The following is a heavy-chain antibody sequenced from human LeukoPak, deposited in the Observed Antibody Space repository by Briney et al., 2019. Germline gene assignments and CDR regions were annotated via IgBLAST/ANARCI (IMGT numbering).Heavy chain of an antibody. CDR3: ARDKIVGATQFDY. Sequence: GGSLRLSCSASGFTFINYSMNWVRQAPGKGLEWVSSISSSRNYIYYADSVKGRFTISRDNAKNSLYLQMNSLRAEDTAVYYCARDKIVGATQFDYWGQGTLVTVSS. CDR1: GFTFINYS. V-gene: IGHV3-21*01. D-gene: IGHD1-26*01. J-gene: IGHJ4*02. CDR2: ISSSRNYI.